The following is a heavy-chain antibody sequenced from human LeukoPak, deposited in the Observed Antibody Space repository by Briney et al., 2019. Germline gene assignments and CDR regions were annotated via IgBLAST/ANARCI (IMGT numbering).Heavy chain of an antibody. Sequence: GGSLRLSCAASGFTFSLEAMSWVRQAPGKGLEWVSSMSGTGDNTHYADSVKGRFTISRDTSKNTLYLQMNSLRAEDTAVYYCARDPGEDYDFWSGYYRSYFDYWGQGTLVTVSS. CDR1: GFTFSLEA. J-gene: IGHJ4*02. V-gene: IGHV3-23*01. CDR2: MSGTGDNT. CDR3: ARDPGEDYDFWSGYYRSYFDY. D-gene: IGHD3-3*01.